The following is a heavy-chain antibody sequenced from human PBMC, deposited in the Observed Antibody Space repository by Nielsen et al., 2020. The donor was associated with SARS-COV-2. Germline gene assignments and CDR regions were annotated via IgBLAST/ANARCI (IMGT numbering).Heavy chain of an antibody. CDR1: GFTFSSYI. J-gene: IGHJ5*02. CDR2: INPDGTEK. V-gene: IGHV3-7*03. D-gene: IGHD2-21*01. Sequence: GESLKISCAASGFTFSSYIMYWVRQAPGKGLEWVANINPDGTEKNYMDSVKGRFTISRDNAKNSLSLQMSTLRVEDTAVYYCARVDSTRVFAILHWFDPWGQGTLVTVSS. CDR3: ARVDSTRVFAILHWFDP.